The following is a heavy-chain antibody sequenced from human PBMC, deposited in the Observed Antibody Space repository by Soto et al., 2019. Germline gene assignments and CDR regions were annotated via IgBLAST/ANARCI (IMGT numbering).Heavy chain of an antibody. Sequence: GGSLRLSCAVSRFNVSGFTFSDHWMHWVRQTPGTGLVWVANIKADGSEKYYLDSVKGRFTISRDNAKNSVFLQMNSLRAEDTAVYYCARGHYGMDVWGQGTTVTVSS. CDR1: GFTFSDHW. CDR3: ARGHYGMDV. CDR2: IKADGSEK. V-gene: IGHV3-7*03. J-gene: IGHJ6*02.